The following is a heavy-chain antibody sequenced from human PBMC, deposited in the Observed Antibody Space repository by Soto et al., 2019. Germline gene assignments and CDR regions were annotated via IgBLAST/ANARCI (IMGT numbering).Heavy chain of an antibody. CDR3: AKDAPGSGWLSDY. J-gene: IGHJ4*02. CDR1: GFTFRIYA. D-gene: IGHD3-22*01. Sequence: LRLSFAASGFTFRIYAMSWVRQAPGKGLEWVSTISGNGGTSYADFVRGRFTISRDNSKNTLYLQMNSLRVEDTAVYYCAKDAPGSGWLSDYWGQGTRVTVSS. CDR2: ISGNGGT. V-gene: IGHV3-23*01.